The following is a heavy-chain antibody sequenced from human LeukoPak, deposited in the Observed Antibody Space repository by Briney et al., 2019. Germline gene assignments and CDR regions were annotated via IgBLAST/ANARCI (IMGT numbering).Heavy chain of an antibody. J-gene: IGHJ4*02. D-gene: IGHD2-2*01. V-gene: IGHV4-59*01. CDR1: GGSISSYY. CDR2: IYYSGST. Sequence: PSETLSLTCTVSGGSISSYYWSWIRQPPGKGLEWIGYIYYSGSTNYNPSLKSRVTISVGTSKHQFSLTLSSVTAADTAVYYCARLYCSSTSCHLDYWGQGTLVTVSS. CDR3: ARLYCSSTSCHLDY.